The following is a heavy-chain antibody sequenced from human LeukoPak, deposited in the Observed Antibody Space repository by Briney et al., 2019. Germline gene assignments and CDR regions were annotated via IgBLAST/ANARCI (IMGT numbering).Heavy chain of an antibody. CDR2: IYSGGNT. J-gene: IGHJ4*02. Sequence: GGSLRLSCAASGFTVSANYMSWVRQAPGKGLEWVSLIYSGGNTYYADSVKGRFTISRDHAKNSLYLQLNSLRADDTALYYCVRDFRFLEDYWGQGTLVTVSS. CDR3: VRDFRFLEDY. D-gene: IGHD3-3*01. CDR1: GFTVSANY. V-gene: IGHV3-53*01.